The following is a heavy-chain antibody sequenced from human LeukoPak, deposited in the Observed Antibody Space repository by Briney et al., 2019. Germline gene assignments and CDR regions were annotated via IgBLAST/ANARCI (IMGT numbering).Heavy chain of an antibody. Sequence: GGSLRLSCTASGLTFSNAWMTWVPQVPGEGLEWVGRIRSMSAGGTVDYAAPVQGRFTISRDDSKNTVYLHMNSLRTEDTAIYYCTKVGVYYYDAWGQGTLVTVSS. CDR3: TKVGVYYYDA. CDR1: GLTFSNAW. D-gene: IGHD2-8*01. CDR2: IRSMSAGGTV. V-gene: IGHV3-15*01. J-gene: IGHJ4*02.